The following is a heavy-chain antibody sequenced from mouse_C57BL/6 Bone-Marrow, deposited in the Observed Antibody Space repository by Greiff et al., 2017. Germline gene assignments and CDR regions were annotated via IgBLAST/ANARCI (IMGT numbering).Heavy chain of an antibody. CDR1: GFTFTDYY. J-gene: IGHJ3*01. CDR3: ARYGGRQLRLAY. Sequence: EVQRVESGGGLVQPGGSLSLSCAASGFTFTDYYMSWVRQPPGKALEWLGFIRNKANGYTTEYSATVKGRFTISRDNSQSILYLQMNALRAEDSATYYSARYGGRQLRLAYWGQVTLVTVSA. CDR2: IRNKANGYTT. V-gene: IGHV7-3*01. D-gene: IGHD3-2*02.